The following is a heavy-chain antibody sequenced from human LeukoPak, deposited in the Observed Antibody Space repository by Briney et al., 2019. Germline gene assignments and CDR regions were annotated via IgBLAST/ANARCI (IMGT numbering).Heavy chain of an antibody. Sequence: QSGGSLRPSCAASGFTVSSNYMSWVRQAPGKGLEWVSVIYSGGSTYYADSVKGRFTISRDNSKNTLYLQMNSLRAEDTAVYYCARAGEVPSVSDAFDIWGQGTMVTVSS. CDR3: ARAGEVPSVSDAFDI. D-gene: IGHD1-1*01. J-gene: IGHJ3*02. CDR2: IYSGGST. V-gene: IGHV3-53*01. CDR1: GFTVSSNY.